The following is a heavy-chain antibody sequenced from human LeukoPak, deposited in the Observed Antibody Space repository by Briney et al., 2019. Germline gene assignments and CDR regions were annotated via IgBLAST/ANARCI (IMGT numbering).Heavy chain of an antibody. CDR3: ARARYSLYYFDY. V-gene: IGHV3-23*01. J-gene: IGHJ4*02. CDR1: GFTFSSYF. Sequence: PGGSLRLSCAASGFTFSSYFMSWVRQAPGKGLEWVSSISGSGGKTYYTDSVKGRFTISRDNSKNTLYLQMNSLRAEDTAVYYCARARYSLYYFDYWGQGTLVTVSS. CDR2: ISGSGGKT. D-gene: IGHD2-21*01.